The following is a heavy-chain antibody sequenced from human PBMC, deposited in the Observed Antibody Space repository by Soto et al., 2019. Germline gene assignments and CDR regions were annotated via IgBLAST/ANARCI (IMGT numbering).Heavy chain of an antibody. V-gene: IGHV3-15*01. CDR1: GFTISRNY. D-gene: IGHD2-15*01. CDR3: TTGVPYCSGGSCYSYDAFDI. Sequence: GGSLRLSCAASGFTISRNYMSWVRQAPGKGLEWVGRIKSKTDGGTTDYAAPVKGRFTISRDDSKNTLYLQMNSLKTEDTAVYYCTTGVPYCSGGSCYSYDAFDIWGQGTMVTVSS. J-gene: IGHJ3*02. CDR2: IKSKTDGGTT.